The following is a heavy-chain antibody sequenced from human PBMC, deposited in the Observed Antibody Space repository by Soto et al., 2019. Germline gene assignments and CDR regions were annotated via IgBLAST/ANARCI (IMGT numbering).Heavy chain of an antibody. CDR1: GDSVSSNSAA. D-gene: IGHD6-6*01. V-gene: IGHV6-1*01. J-gene: IGHJ3*02. Sequence: PSQTLSLTCAISGDSVSSNSAAWNWIRQSPSRGLEWLGRTYYRSKWYNDYAVSVKSRITINPDTSKNQFSLQLNSVTPEDTAVYYCARVRAARHLLFPNDAFDIWGQGTMVTVSS. CDR3: ARVRAARHLLFPNDAFDI. CDR2: TYYRSKWYN.